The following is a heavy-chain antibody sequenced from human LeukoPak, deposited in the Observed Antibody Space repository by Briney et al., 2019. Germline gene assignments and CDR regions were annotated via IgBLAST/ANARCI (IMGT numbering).Heavy chain of an antibody. V-gene: IGHV4-59*08. CDR3: ARQKPGSYAFDL. J-gene: IGHJ3*01. D-gene: IGHD3-10*01. CDR2: IYYSGSS. Sequence: PSETLSLTCTVSGGSISSYYWGWIRQPPGKGLEWIGYIYYSGSSNYNPSLKSRVNISVDTSKNQFSLRLSSVTAADTAMYYCARQKPGSYAFDLWGQGTMVTVSS. CDR1: GGSISSYY.